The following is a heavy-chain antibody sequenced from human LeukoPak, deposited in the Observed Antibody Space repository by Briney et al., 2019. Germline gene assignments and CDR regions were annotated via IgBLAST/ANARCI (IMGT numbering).Heavy chain of an antibody. D-gene: IGHD6-13*01. Sequence: GASVKVSCKASGYTFTDYFIHWVRQAPGPGLEWMGWINPNSGATNYAQNFQGRVTMTRDTSITTAYMDLSSLRSDDTAVYYCARDPIHNSSPSAPGTDGFDPWGQGTLVTVSS. J-gene: IGHJ5*02. CDR3: ARDPIHNSSPSAPGTDGFDP. CDR2: INPNSGAT. CDR1: GYTFTDYF. V-gene: IGHV1-2*02.